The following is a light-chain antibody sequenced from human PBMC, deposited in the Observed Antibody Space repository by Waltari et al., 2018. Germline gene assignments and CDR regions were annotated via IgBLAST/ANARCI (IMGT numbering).Light chain of an antibody. CDR3: GTWDSSLSGAV. V-gene: IGLV1-51*02. J-gene: IGLJ7*01. CDR1: RSNIGTNY. CDR2: EDS. Sequence: QSVLTQPPSVSAAPGQRVTIPCSGGRSNIGTNYVSWYRQFPGTAPKLLIYEDSERPSGIPGRFSGSKSGTSATLDITGLQAGDEADYYCGTWDSSLSGAVFGGGTHLTVL.